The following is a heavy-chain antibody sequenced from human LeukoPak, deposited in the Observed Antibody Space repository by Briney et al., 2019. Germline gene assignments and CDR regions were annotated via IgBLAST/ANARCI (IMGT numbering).Heavy chain of an antibody. CDR1: GFTFSSYG. Sequence: GSLRLSCAASGFTFSSYGMHWVRQAPGKGLDWLAFIRYDGSNRYYADSVKGRFTISRDNSKNTLYLQMNSLRAEDTAVYYCAKPHFDYWGQGTLVTVSS. J-gene: IGHJ4*02. V-gene: IGHV3-30*02. CDR3: AKPHFDY. CDR2: IRYDGSNR.